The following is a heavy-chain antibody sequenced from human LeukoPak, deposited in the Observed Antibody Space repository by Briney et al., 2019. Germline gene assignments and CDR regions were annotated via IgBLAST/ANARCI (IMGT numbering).Heavy chain of an antibody. CDR2: IYYSVST. V-gene: IGHV4-39*01. D-gene: IGHD6-13*01. Sequence: SETLSLTCNVSGGSISRSSYYWGWIRQPPGKGLEWIGSIYYSVSTYYNPSLKSRVTISVDTSKNQFSLQLSSVIAADTAVYYCATARYSSDWSPGGWFDPWGQGSLVTVSS. J-gene: IGHJ5*02. CDR3: ATARYSSDWSPGGWFDP. CDR1: GGSISRSSYY.